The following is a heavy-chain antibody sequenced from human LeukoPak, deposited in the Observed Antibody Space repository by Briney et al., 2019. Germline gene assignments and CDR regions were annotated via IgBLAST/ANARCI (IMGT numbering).Heavy chain of an antibody. CDR3: ARVGYGSGSWGWFEP. J-gene: IGHJ5*02. CDR1: GGSISGFF. D-gene: IGHD3-10*01. CDR2: IYYSGTT. Sequence: SETLSLSCSVSGGSISGFFWTWIRQSPGKGLEYIGYIYYSGTTDYNPTLKSRVSMSVDTSKNQFFLNLTSVTAADTAIYYCARVGYGSGSWGWFEPWGQGTLDTVSS. V-gene: IGHV4-59*01.